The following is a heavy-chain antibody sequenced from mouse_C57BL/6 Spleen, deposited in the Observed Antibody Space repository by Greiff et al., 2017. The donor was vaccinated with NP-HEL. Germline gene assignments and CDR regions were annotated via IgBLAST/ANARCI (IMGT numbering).Heavy chain of an antibody. Sequence: QVQLQQSGPELVKPGASVKISCKASGYAFSSSWMNWVKQRPGKGLEWIGRIYPGDGDTNYNGKFKGKVTLTADKSSSTAYMQLSSLTSEDSAVYFCASNYYSNYVYAMDYWGQGTSVTVSS. CDR3: ASNYYSNYVYAMDY. CDR2: IYPGDGDT. V-gene: IGHV1-82*01. J-gene: IGHJ4*01. D-gene: IGHD2-5*01. CDR1: GYAFSSSW.